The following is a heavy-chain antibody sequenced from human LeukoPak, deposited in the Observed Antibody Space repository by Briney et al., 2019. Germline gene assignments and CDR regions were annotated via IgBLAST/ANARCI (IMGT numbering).Heavy chain of an antibody. CDR1: GYTLTELS. D-gene: IGHD1-14*01. Sequence: ASVKVSCKVSGYTLTELSMHWVRQAPGKGLEWMGGFDPEDGETIYAQKFQGRVTMTEDTSTDTAYMELSSLRSEDTAVYYCATDSRTLDAFDIWGQGTMVTVSS. CDR3: ATDSRTLDAFDI. V-gene: IGHV1-24*01. CDR2: FDPEDGET. J-gene: IGHJ3*02.